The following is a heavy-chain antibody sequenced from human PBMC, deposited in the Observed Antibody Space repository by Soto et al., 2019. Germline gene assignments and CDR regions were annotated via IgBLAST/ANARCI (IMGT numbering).Heavy chain of an antibody. J-gene: IGHJ4*02. Sequence: QVQLVESGGGVVQPGRSLRLSCAASGFTFSSYGMHWVRQAPGKGLEWVAVIWYDGSNKYYADSVKGGFTISRDNSKNPLDLQRKDLRAEDTAVYYCARDPVGVWFGELAFDYWGQGTLVTVSS. CDR1: GFTFSSYG. V-gene: IGHV3-33*01. CDR2: IWYDGSNK. CDR3: ARDPVGVWFGELAFDY. D-gene: IGHD3-10*01.